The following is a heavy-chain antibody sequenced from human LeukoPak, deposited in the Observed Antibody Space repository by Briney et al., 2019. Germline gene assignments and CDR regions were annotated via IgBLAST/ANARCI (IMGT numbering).Heavy chain of an antibody. CDR1: GGSISSYY. J-gene: IGHJ5*02. D-gene: IGHD1-26*01. Sequence: SETLSLTCTVSGGSISSYYWSWIRQPPGKGLEWIGYIYYSGSTNYNPSLKSRVTISVDTSKNQFSLKLSSVTAADTAVYYCASTRWELPDWWFDPWGQGTLVTVSS. V-gene: IGHV4-59*01. CDR2: IYYSGST. CDR3: ASTRWELPDWWFDP.